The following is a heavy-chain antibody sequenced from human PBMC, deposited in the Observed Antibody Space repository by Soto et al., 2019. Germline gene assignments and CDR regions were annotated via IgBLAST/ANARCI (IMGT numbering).Heavy chain of an antibody. CDR3: AKDRRYYDSSGYPDY. D-gene: IGHD3-22*01. Sequence: QVQLVESGGGVVQPGRSLRLPCAASGFTFSSYGMHWVRQAPGKGLEWVAVISYDGSNKYYADSVKGRFTISRDNSKNTLYLQMNSLRAEDTAVYYCAKDRRYYDSSGYPDYWGQGTLVTVSS. J-gene: IGHJ4*02. V-gene: IGHV3-30*18. CDR1: GFTFSSYG. CDR2: ISYDGSNK.